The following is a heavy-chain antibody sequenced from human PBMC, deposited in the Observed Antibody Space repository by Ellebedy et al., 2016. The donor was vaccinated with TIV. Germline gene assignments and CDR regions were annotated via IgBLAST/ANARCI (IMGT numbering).Heavy chain of an antibody. CDR1: GFTFSSYW. V-gene: IGHV3-7*01. Sequence: ESLKISCAASGFTFSSYWMSWVRQAPGKGLEWVANIKQGGSETNYVDSVEGRFTISRDNAKNSLFLQMNSLRAEDTAVYYCARRPVVGDVLTGYIYYYGMDVWGQGTTVTVSS. CDR3: ARRPVVGDVLTGYIYYYGMDV. CDR2: IKQGGSET. D-gene: IGHD3-9*01. J-gene: IGHJ6*02.